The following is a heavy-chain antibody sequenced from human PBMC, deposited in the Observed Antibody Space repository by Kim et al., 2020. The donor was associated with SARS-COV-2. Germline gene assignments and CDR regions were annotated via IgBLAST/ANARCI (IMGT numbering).Heavy chain of an antibody. CDR3: ARDRWEYCSSTSCPLTVSLDY. V-gene: IGHV1-69*13. CDR2: IIPIFGTA. Sequence: SVKVSCKASGGTFSSYAISWVRQAPGQGLEWMGGIIPIFGTANYAQKFQGRVTITADESTSTAHMELSSLRSEDTAVYYCARDRWEYCSSTSCPLTVSLDYWGQGTLVTVSS. J-gene: IGHJ4*02. D-gene: IGHD2-2*01. CDR1: GGTFSSYA.